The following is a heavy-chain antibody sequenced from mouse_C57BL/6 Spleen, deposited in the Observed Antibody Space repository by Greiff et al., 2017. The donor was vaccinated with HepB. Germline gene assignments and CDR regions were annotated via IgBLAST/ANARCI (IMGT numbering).Heavy chain of an antibody. CDR1: GFSLTSYG. CDR3: ASLMITDYYAMDY. J-gene: IGHJ4*01. CDR2: IWSGGST. Sequence: QVQLKESGPGLVQPSQSLSITCTVSGFSLTSYGVHWVRQSPGKGLEWLGVIWSGGSTDYNAAFISRLSISKDNSKSQVFFKMNSLQADDTAIYYCASLMITDYYAMDYWGQGTSVTVSS. V-gene: IGHV2-2*01. D-gene: IGHD2-4*01.